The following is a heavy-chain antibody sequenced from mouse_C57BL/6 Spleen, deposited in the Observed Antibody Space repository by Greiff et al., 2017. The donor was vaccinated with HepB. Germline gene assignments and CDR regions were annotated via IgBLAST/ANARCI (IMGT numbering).Heavy chain of an antibody. D-gene: IGHD2-1*01. J-gene: IGHJ2*01. CDR2: FHPYNDDT. CDR1: GYTFTTYP. CDR3: AIIYYGNYGYFDY. Sequence: QVHVKQSGAELVKPGASVKMSCKASGYTFTTYPIEWMKQNHGKSLEWIGNFHPYNDDTKYNEKFKGKATLTVEKSSSTVYLELSRLTSDDSAVYYCAIIYYGNYGYFDYWGQGTTLTVSS. V-gene: IGHV1-47*01.